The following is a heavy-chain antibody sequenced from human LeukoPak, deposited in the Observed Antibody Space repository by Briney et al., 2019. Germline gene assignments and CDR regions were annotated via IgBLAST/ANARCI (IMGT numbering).Heavy chain of an antibody. CDR2: TNWNGGST. Sequence: PGGSLRLSCAASGFTFSSYAMSWVRQAPGKGLEWVSGTNWNGGSTGYADSVKGRFTISRDNARNSLYLQMNSLRAEDTALYYCARDGSGWETTSWGQGTLVTVSS. D-gene: IGHD1-26*01. CDR1: GFTFSSYA. J-gene: IGHJ5*02. CDR3: ARDGSGWETTS. V-gene: IGHV3-20*04.